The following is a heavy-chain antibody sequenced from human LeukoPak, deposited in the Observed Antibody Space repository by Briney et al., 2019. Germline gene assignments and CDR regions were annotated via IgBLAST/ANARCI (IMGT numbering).Heavy chain of an antibody. Sequence: GGSLRLSCAASGFTFSSYEMNWVRQAPGKGLEWVSYISSSGSTIYYADSVKGRFTISRDNAKNSLYLQMHSLRAEDTAVYYCARSKALAGNREFYFDYWGQGTLVTVSS. J-gene: IGHJ4*02. D-gene: IGHD5-24*01. V-gene: IGHV3-48*03. CDR3: ARSKALAGNREFYFDY. CDR1: GFTFSSYE. CDR2: ISSSGSTI.